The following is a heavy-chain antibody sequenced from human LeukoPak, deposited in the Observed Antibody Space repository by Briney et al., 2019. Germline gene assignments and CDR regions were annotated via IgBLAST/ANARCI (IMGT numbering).Heavy chain of an antibody. D-gene: IGHD3-10*01. CDR3: ARSGSGSYYPPDY. CDR1: GFTFSSYS. Sequence: GGSLRLSCAASGFTFSSYSMNWVRQAPGKGLEWVSSISSSSSYIYYADSVKGRFTISRDNAKNSLYLQMNSLRAEDTALYYCARSGSGSYYPPDYWGQGTLVTVSS. J-gene: IGHJ4*02. V-gene: IGHV3-21*04. CDR2: ISSSSSYI.